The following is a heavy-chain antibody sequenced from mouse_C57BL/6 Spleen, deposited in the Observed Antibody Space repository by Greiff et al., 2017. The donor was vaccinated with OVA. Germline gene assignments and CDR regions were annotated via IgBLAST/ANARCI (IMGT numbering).Heavy chain of an antibody. CDR2: IDPSDSYT. Sequence: QVQLQQSGAELVKPGASVKLSCKASGYTFTSYWMQWVKQRPGQGLEWIGEIDPSDSYTNYNQKFKGKATMTLDTSSSTAYMQISSLTSEDSAVYYCARTAQATAWFAYWGQGTLVTVSA. CDR3: ARTAQATAWFAY. J-gene: IGHJ3*01. D-gene: IGHD3-2*02. V-gene: IGHV1-50*01. CDR1: GYTFTSYW.